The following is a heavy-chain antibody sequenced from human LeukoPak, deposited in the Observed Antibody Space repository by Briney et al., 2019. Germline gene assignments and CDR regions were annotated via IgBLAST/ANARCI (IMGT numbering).Heavy chain of an antibody. D-gene: IGHD4-17*01. CDR3: ARGREDYGDYVSKTGAFDI. J-gene: IGHJ3*02. CDR1: GRSISSYY. Sequence: PSETLSLTCTVFGRSISSYYWSWIRQPPPKRLEWVGYIYLSGSTNYNTSLKSRVNISVDTSNNQFSLQLSSVTAADTAVYYCARGREDYGDYVSKTGAFDIWGQGTMVTVSS. CDR2: IYLSGST. V-gene: IGHV4-59*01.